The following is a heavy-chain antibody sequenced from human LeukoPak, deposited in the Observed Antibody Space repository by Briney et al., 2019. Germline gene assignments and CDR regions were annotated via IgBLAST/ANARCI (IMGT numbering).Heavy chain of an antibody. CDR3: ARNYDYGDY. CDR1: GFIFSSYA. CDR2: ITNDVGST. J-gene: IGHJ4*02. V-gene: IGHV3-64D*06. Sequence: GGSLRLSCSASGFIFSSYAMHWVRQAPGKRLEYVSAITNDVGSTFYADSVKGRFTISRDNSENTLYLQMSSLRAEDTAVYYCARNYDYGDYWGQGTLVTVSS. D-gene: IGHD3-10*01.